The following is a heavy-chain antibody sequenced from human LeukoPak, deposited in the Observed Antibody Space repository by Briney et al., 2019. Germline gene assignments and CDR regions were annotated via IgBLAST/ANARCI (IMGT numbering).Heavy chain of an antibody. CDR2: IYSGGST. J-gene: IGHJ5*02. CDR3: ASTIFGVVIEGGRFDP. V-gene: IGHV3-53*01. Sequence: PGGSLRLSCAASGFTVSSNYMSWVRQAPGKGLEWVSVIYSGGSTYYADSVKGRFTISRDNSKNTLYLQMNSLRAEDTAVYYCASTIFGVVIEGGRFDPWGQGTLVTVSS. D-gene: IGHD3-3*01. CDR1: GFTVSSNY.